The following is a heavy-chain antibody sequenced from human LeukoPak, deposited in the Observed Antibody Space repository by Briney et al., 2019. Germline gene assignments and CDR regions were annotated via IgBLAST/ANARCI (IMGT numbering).Heavy chain of an antibody. V-gene: IGHV3-9*01. CDR2: ISWNSGSI. Sequence: GGSLRLSCAASGFTFDDYAMHWVRQAPGKGLEWVSGISWNSGSIGYADSVKGRFTISRDSAKNSLYLQMNSLRAEDTALYYCAKDAGPYYYDSSGYSYYMDVWGKGTTVTVSS. CDR1: GFTFDDYA. D-gene: IGHD3-22*01. CDR3: AKDAGPYYYDSSGYSYYMDV. J-gene: IGHJ6*03.